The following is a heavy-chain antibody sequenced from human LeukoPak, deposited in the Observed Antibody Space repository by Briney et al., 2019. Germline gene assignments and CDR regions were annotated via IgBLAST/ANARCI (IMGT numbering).Heavy chain of an antibody. CDR1: GFTFSSYG. V-gene: IGHV3-23*01. CDR3: AKSFGPVIAAAGTGAD. Sequence: GGTLRLSCAASGFTFSSYGMSWVRQAPGKGLEWVSAISGSGGSTYYADPVKGRFTISRDNSKNTLYLQMNSLRAEDTAVYYCAKSFGPVIAAAGTGADWGQGILVTVSS. CDR2: ISGSGGST. J-gene: IGHJ4*02. D-gene: IGHD6-13*01.